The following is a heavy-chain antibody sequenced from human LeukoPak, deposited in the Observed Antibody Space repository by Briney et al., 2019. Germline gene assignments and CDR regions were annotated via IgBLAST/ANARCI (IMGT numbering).Heavy chain of an antibody. CDR2: IYYSGST. CDR3: ARGSGSYYDY. CDR1: DGSISSGDYY. Sequence: SETLSLTCTVSDGSISSGDYYWSWIRQPPGKGLEWIGYIYYSGSTYYNPSLKSRVTISVDTSKNQFSLKLSSVTAADTAVYYCARGSGSYYDYWGQGTLVTVSS. V-gene: IGHV4-30-4*02. D-gene: IGHD1-26*01. J-gene: IGHJ4*02.